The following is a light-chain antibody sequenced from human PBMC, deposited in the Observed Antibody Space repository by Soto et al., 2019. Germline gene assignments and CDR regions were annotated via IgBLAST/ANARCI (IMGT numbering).Light chain of an antibody. V-gene: IGLV1-44*01. CDR1: SFNIGTYN. CDR2: SNN. Sequence: QSVLTQPTSASGTPGQRVTIFCSGSSFNIGTYNVNWYRQLPGTAPKLLIHSNNERPSGVPDRFSGSKSGTSASLAISGLQSEDEADYYCAAWDDSLNSYVFGIGTKLTVL. CDR3: AAWDDSLNSYV. J-gene: IGLJ1*01.